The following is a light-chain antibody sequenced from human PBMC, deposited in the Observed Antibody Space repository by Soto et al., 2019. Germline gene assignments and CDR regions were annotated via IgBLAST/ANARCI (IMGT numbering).Light chain of an antibody. Sequence: ETVLTQSPGTLSLSPGERATLSCRASQRVTSSYLAWYQQKPGQPPRLLIYGASSRATGIPDRFSGRGSGTDFTLTISRLEPEDFAVYYCQQYGTSLSWTFGQGTKVEIK. CDR3: QQYGTSLSWT. CDR1: QRVTSSY. J-gene: IGKJ1*01. CDR2: GAS. V-gene: IGKV3-20*01.